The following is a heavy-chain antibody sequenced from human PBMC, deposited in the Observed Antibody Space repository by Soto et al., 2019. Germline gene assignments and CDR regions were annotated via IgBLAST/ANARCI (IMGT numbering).Heavy chain of an antibody. D-gene: IGHD6-13*01. J-gene: IGHJ6*02. CDR2: XVVXXGXT. CDR3: AAEGVSSSWPLMDV. Sequence: GPSVKVSCKASGFTFTSSAVHWVRQARGQSLEWXGWXVVXXGXTXXXQXXXERVTITRDMSTSTAYMELSSLRSEDTAVYYCAAEGVSSSWPLMDVWGQGTTVTVSS. V-gene: IGHV1-58*01. CDR1: GFTFTSSA.